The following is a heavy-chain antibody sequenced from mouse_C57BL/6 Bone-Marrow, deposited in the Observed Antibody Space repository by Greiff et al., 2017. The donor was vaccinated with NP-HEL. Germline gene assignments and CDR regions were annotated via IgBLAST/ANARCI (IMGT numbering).Heavy chain of an antibody. CDR3: ARAGYYGNLYYAMDY. J-gene: IGHJ4*01. CDR2: INPNYGTT. V-gene: IGHV1-39*01. D-gene: IGHD2-1*01. Sequence: VQLKESGPELVKPGASVKISCKASGYSFTDYNMNWVKQSNGKSLEWIGVINPNYGTTSYNQKFKGKATLTVDQSSSTAYMQLNSLTSEDSAVYYCARAGYYGNLYYAMDYWGQGTSVTVSS. CDR1: GYSFTDYN.